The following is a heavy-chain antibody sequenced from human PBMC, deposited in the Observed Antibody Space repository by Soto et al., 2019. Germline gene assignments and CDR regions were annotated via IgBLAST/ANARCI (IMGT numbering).Heavy chain of an antibody. J-gene: IGHJ6*02. CDR2: IIPIFGTA. CDR3: ARGGYSYGSYYYYYYGMDV. Sequence: QVQLVQSGAEVKKPGSSVKVSCKASGGTFSSYAISWVRQAPGQGLEWMGGIIPIFGTANYAQKFQGRVTITADESTSKAYMELRSLRSEDTAVYYCARGGYSYGSYYYYYYGMDVWGQGTTVTVSS. V-gene: IGHV1-69*01. D-gene: IGHD5-18*01. CDR1: GGTFSSYA.